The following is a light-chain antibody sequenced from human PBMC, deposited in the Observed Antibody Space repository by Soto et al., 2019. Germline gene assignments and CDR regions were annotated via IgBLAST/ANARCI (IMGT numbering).Light chain of an antibody. CDR3: QHYGSSPYT. V-gene: IGKV3-20*01. CDR1: QSFSNTY. Sequence: EIVLTQSPGTLSLSPGERATLSCRASQSFSNTYLGWYQQKPCQAPRLLIYAASSRATGIPDRFSGSGSGTDFTLTISRLEPEDFAVYYCQHYGSSPYTFGQGTKLEIK. CDR2: AAS. J-gene: IGKJ2*01.